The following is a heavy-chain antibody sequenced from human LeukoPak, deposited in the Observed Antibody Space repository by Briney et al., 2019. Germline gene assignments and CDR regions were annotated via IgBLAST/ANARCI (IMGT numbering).Heavy chain of an antibody. Sequence: PGGSLRLSCAASGLTFSNYAMSWVRQAPGKGLEWVSGISDSGGSTYYADSVKGRFTISRDNSKNTLYLQMNSLRAEDTAVYYCARAPNGSGFGRDWGQGTLVTVSS. CDR3: ARAPNGSGFGRD. V-gene: IGHV3-23*01. CDR2: ISDSGGST. CDR1: GLTFSNYA. J-gene: IGHJ4*02. D-gene: IGHD3-3*01.